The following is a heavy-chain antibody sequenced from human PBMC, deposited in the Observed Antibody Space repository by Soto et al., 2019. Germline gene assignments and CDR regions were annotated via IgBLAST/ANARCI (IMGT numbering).Heavy chain of an antibody. J-gene: IGHJ4*02. V-gene: IGHV3-21*01. D-gene: IGHD1-26*01. CDR2: ISSSSSYI. Sequence: EVQLVESGGGLVKPGGSLRLSCAASGFTFSSYSMNWVRQAPGKGLEWVSSISSSSSYIYYADSVKGRFTISRDNAKNSLYLQMNSLRAEDTAVYYCARRRSGSYFFDYWGQGTLVTVSS. CDR1: GFTFSSYS. CDR3: ARRRSGSYFFDY.